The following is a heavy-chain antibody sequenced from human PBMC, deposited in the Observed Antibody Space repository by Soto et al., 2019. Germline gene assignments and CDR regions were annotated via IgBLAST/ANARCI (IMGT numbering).Heavy chain of an antibody. CDR3: ARGFRGRIAARLDYYYYMDV. D-gene: IGHD6-6*01. V-gene: IGHV1-18*01. J-gene: IGHJ6*03. CDR2: ISAYNGNT. Sequence: ASVKVSCKASGYTFTSYGISWVRQAPGQGLEWMGWISAYNGNTNYAQKLQGRVTMTRNTSTSTAYMELSSLRSEDTAVYYCARGFRGRIAARLDYYYYMDVWGKGTTVTVSS. CDR1: GYTFTSYG.